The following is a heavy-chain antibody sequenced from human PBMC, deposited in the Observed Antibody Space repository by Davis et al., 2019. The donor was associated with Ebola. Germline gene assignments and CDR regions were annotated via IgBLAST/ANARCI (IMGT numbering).Heavy chain of an antibody. CDR2: INHSGST. J-gene: IGHJ6*02. CDR1: GGSFSGYY. D-gene: IGHD3-3*01. V-gene: IGHV4-34*01. Sequence: MPSETLSLTCAVYGGSFSGYYWSWIRQPPRKGLEWIGEINHSGSTNYNPSLKSRVTISVDTSKNQFSLKLSSVTAADTAVYYCARVGGFWSGYGMDVWGQGTTVTVSS. CDR3: ARVGGFWSGYGMDV.